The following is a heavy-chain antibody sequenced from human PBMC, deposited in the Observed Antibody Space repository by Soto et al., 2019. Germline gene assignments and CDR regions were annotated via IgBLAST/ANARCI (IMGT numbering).Heavy chain of an antibody. CDR2: IIPIFGTA. D-gene: IGHD6-6*01. V-gene: IGHV1-69*13. CDR3: ARDRAGQLGDYFDY. J-gene: IGHJ4*02. Sequence: ASVKVSCKASGGTFSSYAISWVRQAPGQGLEWMGGIIPIFGTANYAQKFQGRVTITADESTSTAYMELSSLRSEDTAVYYCARDRAGQLGDYFDYWGQGTLVTASS. CDR1: GGTFSSYA.